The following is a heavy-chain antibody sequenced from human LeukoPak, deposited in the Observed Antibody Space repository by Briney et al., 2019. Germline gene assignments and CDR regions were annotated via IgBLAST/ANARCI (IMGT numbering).Heavy chain of an antibody. CDR1: GGSISSYC. CDR2: IYYSGST. D-gene: IGHD3-22*01. Sequence: VQPSETLSLTCTVSGGSISSYCWSWIRQPPGKGLEWIGYIYYSGSTNYNPSLKSRVTISVDTSKNQFSLKPDSVTAADMAVYDTASHTMIVGSFDYWGQGTLVAVSS. V-gene: IGHV4-59*01. J-gene: IGHJ4*02. CDR3: ASHTMIVGSFDY.